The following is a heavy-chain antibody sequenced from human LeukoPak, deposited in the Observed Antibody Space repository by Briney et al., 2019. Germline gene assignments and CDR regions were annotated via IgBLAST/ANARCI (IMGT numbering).Heavy chain of an antibody. CDR2: IIPIFGTA. D-gene: IGHD3-16*01. V-gene: IGHV1-69*05. CDR3: AREVWGRYYYYMNV. Sequence: SVKLSCKASGGTFSSYAISWVRQAPGQGLEWMGRIIPIFGTANDAQKFQARFTITTDDSTSTAYMELSSLRSEDTAVYYCAREVWGRYYYYMNVWGKGTTVTVSS. J-gene: IGHJ6*03. CDR1: GGTFSSYA.